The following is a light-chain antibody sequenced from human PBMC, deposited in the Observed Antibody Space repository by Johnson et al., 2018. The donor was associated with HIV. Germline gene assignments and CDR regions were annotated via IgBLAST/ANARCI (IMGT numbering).Light chain of an antibody. V-gene: IGLV1-51*01. J-gene: IGLJ1*01. CDR2: DNN. CDR3: GTWDSSLSAVV. CDR1: NSNIGNNY. Sequence: QSVLTQPPSVSAAPGQKVTISCSGSNSNIGNNYVSWYQQLPGTAPKLLIYDNNKRPSGIPDRFSGSKSGTSATLGITGLQTGDEADYYRGTWDSSLSAVVFGTGTKVTVL.